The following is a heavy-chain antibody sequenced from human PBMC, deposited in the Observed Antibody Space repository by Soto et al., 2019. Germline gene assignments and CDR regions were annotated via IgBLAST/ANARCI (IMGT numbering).Heavy chain of an antibody. CDR2: ISGSGGST. CDR3: AKDGFKGYSGYPFDY. V-gene: IGHV3-23*01. D-gene: IGHD5-12*01. J-gene: IGHJ4*02. CDR1: GFTFSSYA. Sequence: GGSLRLSCAASGFTFSSYAMSWVRQAPGKGLEWVSAISGSGGSTYYADSVKGRFTISRDNSKNTLYLQMNSLRAEDTAVYYCAKDGFKGYSGYPFDYWGQGTLVTVSS.